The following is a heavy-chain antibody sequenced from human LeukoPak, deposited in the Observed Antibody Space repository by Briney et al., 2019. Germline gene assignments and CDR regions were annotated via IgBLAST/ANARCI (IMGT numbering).Heavy chain of an antibody. D-gene: IGHD3-22*01. V-gene: IGHV3-23*01. CDR1: GFTFSSYA. CDR2: ISGSGGST. Sequence: PGASLRLSCAASGFTFSSYAMSWVRQAPGKGLEWVSAISGSGGSTYYAGSVKGRFTISRDNSKNTLYLQMNSPRAEDTAVYYCAKGPSMIVVVVKGFDPWGQGTLVTVSS. CDR3: AKGPSMIVVVVKGFDP. J-gene: IGHJ5*02.